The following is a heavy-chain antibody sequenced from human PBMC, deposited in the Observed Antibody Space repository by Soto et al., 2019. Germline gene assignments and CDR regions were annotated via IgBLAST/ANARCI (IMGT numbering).Heavy chain of an antibody. V-gene: IGHV1-69*01. Sequence: GSYKASCGTFPRDAISWVRQGPGQGLEWMGGIIPIFGTANYAQKFQGRVTITADESTSTAYMELSSLRSEDTAVYYCARSPVLRGSVFDYWGQGTLVTVSS. J-gene: IGHJ4*02. D-gene: IGHD5-12*01. CDR2: IIPIFGTA. CDR1: CGTFPRDA. CDR3: ARSPVLRGSVFDY.